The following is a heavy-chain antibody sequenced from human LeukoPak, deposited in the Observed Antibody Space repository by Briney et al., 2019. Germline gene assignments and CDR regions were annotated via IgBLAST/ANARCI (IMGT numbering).Heavy chain of an antibody. CDR2: IYHSGST. CDR1: GYSVSSGYY. Sequence: KPSETLSLTCAVSGYSVSSGYYWGWIRQPPGKGLEWIGSIYHSGSTYYNPSLKSRVTISVDTSKKQFSLKLSSVTAADTAVYYCARRASGSYYFDYWGQGTLVTVSS. CDR3: ARRASGSYYFDY. V-gene: IGHV4-38-2*01. J-gene: IGHJ4*02. D-gene: IGHD1-26*01.